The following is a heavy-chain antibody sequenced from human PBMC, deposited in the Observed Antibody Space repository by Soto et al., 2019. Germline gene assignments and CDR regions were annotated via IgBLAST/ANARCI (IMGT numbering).Heavy chain of an antibody. CDR3: ARELVGRYYDSSSYSSLPLPRYFYGMDC. CDR1: GYTFTSYG. Sequence: ASVKVSCKASGYTFTSYGISWVRQAPGQGLEWMGWISAYNGNTNYAQKLQGRVTMTTDTSTSTAYMELRSLRSDDTAVYYCARELVGRYYDSSSYSSLPLPRYFYGMDCWGQGTTVTVSS. V-gene: IGHV1-18*04. D-gene: IGHD3-22*01. J-gene: IGHJ6*02. CDR2: ISAYNGNT.